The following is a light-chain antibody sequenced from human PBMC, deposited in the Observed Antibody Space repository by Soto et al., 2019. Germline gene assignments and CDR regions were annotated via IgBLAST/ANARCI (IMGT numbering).Light chain of an antibody. J-gene: IGKJ1*01. V-gene: IGKV3-15*01. CDR1: QSVSSN. Sequence: EIVITQSPATLSVSPGERATLSCRASQSVSSNLAWYQQKAGQAPRLLIYGASTRATGIPARFSGSGSGTEFTLTISSLQSEDFAVYYCQQYNNWPRTFGQGTKVDIK. CDR2: GAS. CDR3: QQYNNWPRT.